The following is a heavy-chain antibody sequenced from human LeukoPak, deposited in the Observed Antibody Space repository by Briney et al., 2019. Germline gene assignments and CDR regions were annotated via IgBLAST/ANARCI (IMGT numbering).Heavy chain of an antibody. CDR2: INPSGGST. D-gene: IGHD2-2*01. V-gene: IGHV1-46*01. J-gene: IGHJ5*02. CDR3: ARGKEEVVPAAMDGYCWFDP. Sequence: LRASVKVSCKASGYTFTSYYMHWVRQAPGQGLEWMGIINPSGGSTSYAQKFQGRVTMTRDTSTSTVYMELSSLRSEDTAVYYCARGKEEVVPAAMDGYCWFDPWGQGTLVTVSS. CDR1: GYTFTSYY.